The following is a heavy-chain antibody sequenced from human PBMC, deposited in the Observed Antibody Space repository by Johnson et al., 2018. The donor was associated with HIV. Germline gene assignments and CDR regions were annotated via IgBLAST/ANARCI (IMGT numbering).Heavy chain of an antibody. J-gene: IGHJ3*02. Sequence: VQLVESGGGLIQPVGSLRLSCAASGFTVSSNYMSWVRQAPGKGLEWVSAINWNGGSTTYADSVKGRFIISRDNAKNSLYLQMNSLRDEDTAFYYCARGRLISMIVSAGAFDIWGQGTMVTVSS. V-gene: IGHV3-53*01. CDR1: GFTVSSNY. CDR2: INWNGGST. CDR3: ARGRLISMIVSAGAFDI. D-gene: IGHD3-22*01.